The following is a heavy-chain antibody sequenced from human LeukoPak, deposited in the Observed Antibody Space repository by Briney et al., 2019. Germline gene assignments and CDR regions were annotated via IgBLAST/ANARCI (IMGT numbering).Heavy chain of an antibody. CDR1: GDSLSSSNDY. Sequence: PSETLSLTCAVSGDSLSSSNDYWAWIRPPPGKGLEWIGTMSYSGGTSYNPSLKGRVTMSVDTSKNHLSLKLNSVTAADTALYFGARRAGRQLILVSSRNHWFDYWGQGTRVTVSS. V-gene: IGHV4-39*02. CDR3: ARRAGRQLILVSSRNHWFDY. D-gene: IGHD3-16*01. CDR2: MSYSGGT. J-gene: IGHJ5*01.